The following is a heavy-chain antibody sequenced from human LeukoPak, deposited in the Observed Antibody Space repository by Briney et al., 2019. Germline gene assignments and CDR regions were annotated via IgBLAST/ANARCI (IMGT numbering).Heavy chain of an antibody. CDR3: ARESRSLDLDY. J-gene: IGHJ4*02. CDR2: IKQDGSET. CDR1: GFTSSAYW. D-gene: IGHD1-1*01. Sequence: PGGSLRLSCVASGFTSSAYWMSWVRQAPGKGLEYMASIKQDGSETYYVDSVKGRFTISRDNAKDSLDLQMNSLRAEDTAVYYCARESRSLDLDYWGQGTLVTVSS. V-gene: IGHV3-7*01.